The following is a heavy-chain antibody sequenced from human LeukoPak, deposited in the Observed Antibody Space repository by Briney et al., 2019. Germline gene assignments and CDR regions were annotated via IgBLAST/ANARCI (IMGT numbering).Heavy chain of an antibody. CDR1: GFTFSAYS. V-gene: IGHV3-21*01. J-gene: IGHJ3*01. CDR2: IGAAGSHI. Sequence: GGSLRLSCAASGFTFSAYSMNWVRQAPGEGLEWVASIGAAGSHIYYADSMKGRFTISRDNAKSSLFLQMNSLRAEDTGIYYCVRVGSGATRADTLDLWGQGTMVTVSS. CDR3: VRVGSGATRADTLDL. D-gene: IGHD6-19*01.